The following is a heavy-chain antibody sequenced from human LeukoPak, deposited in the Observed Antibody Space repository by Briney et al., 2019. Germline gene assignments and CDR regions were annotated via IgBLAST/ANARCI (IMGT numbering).Heavy chain of an antibody. CDR3: ARLYDSSGYSS. Sequence: SETLSLTCTVSGGSISSYYWSWIRQPPGKGLEWIGYIYYSGSTNYNPPLKSRVTISVDTSKNQSSLKLSSVTAADTAVYYCARLYDSSGYSSWGQGTLVTVSS. CDR2: IYYSGST. V-gene: IGHV4-59*01. D-gene: IGHD3-22*01. CDR1: GGSISSYY. J-gene: IGHJ5*02.